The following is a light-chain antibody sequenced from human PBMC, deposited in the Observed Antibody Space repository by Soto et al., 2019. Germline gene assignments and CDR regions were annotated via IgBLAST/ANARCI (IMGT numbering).Light chain of an antibody. CDR3: AAWDDSLSGVV. CDR2: GDD. CDR1: SSNIGSNP. Sequence: QSVLTPPPSASGTPGQRVTISCSGSSSNIGSNPVNWYQHLPGAAPKLLIYGDDQRPSGVPARFSGSKSGTSASLAISGLQSGDETDYYCAAWDDSLSGVVFGGGTKLTVL. J-gene: IGLJ3*02. V-gene: IGLV1-44*01.